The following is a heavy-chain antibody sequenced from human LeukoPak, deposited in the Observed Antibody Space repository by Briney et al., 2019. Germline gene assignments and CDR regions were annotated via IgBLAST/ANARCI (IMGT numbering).Heavy chain of an antibody. CDR1: AFTFSTYS. Sequence: RTGGSLRLSCAASAFTFSTYSMNWVRQAPGKGLEWVSSISSSSLYIYYADSVKGRFTISRDNAKNSLYLQMNSLRAEDTAVYYCAKGGLVHRFDPWGQGTLVTVSS. J-gene: IGHJ5*02. V-gene: IGHV3-21*01. CDR2: ISSSSLYI. CDR3: AKGGLVHRFDP.